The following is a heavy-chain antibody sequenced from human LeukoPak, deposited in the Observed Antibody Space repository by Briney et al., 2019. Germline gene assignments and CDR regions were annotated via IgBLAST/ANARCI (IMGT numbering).Heavy chain of an antibody. Sequence: PGGSLRFSFAASKFTVSSYAMIWVGQAPGKGLDWVSTISGSGDSTYYADSVKGRFTISRDNSKNTLYQQMNSLRAEDTAVYSCAKGGLSQSLERGYRGFDYWGQGTLVTVSS. CDR3: AKGGLSQSLERGYRGFDY. CDR2: ISGSGDST. CDR1: KFTVSSYA. J-gene: IGHJ4*02. D-gene: IGHD5-18*01. V-gene: IGHV3-23*01.